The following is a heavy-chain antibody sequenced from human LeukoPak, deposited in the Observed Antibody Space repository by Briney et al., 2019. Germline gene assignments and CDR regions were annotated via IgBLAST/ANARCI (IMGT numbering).Heavy chain of an antibody. CDR2: ISGSGGST. V-gene: IGHV3-23*01. CDR1: GFTVSSNY. CDR3: AKNNGKLLMRNDH. D-gene: IGHD1-14*01. J-gene: IGHJ5*02. Sequence: HPGGSLRLSCAASGFTVSSNYMTWVRQAPGKGLEWVSAISGSGGSTYYADSVKGRFTISRDNSKNTLYLQMNSLRAEDTAVYYCAKNNGKLLMRNDHWGQGTRVTVSS.